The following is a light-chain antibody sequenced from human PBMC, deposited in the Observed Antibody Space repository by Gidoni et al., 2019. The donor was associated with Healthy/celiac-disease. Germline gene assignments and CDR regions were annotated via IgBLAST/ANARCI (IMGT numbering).Light chain of an antibody. V-gene: IGKV1-5*01. Sequence: DIQITQSRSTLSASVGDRVTITSRASHSISSCLAWYQQKPGKAPKLLIYDASSLESGVPSRFSGSGSGTEFTLTISSLQPDDFATYYCQQYNSYWTFGQGTKVEIK. CDR1: HSISSC. J-gene: IGKJ1*01. CDR2: DAS. CDR3: QQYNSYWT.